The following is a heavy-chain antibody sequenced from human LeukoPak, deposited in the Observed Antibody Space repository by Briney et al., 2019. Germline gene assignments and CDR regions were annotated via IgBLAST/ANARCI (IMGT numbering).Heavy chain of an antibody. D-gene: IGHD3-10*01. V-gene: IGHV3-30*02. CDR3: AKDAGRTSYYRDY. CDR1: GFTFSSYG. Sequence: PGGSLRLSCAASGFTFSSYGMHWVRQAPGKGLEWVAFIRYDGSNKYYADSVKGRFTISRDNSKNTLYLQMDSLRTEDTAVYYCAKDAGRTSYYRDYWGQGTLVTVSS. CDR2: IRYDGSNK. J-gene: IGHJ4*02.